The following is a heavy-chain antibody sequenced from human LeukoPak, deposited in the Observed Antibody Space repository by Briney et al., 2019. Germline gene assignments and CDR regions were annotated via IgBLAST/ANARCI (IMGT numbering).Heavy chain of an antibody. Sequence: SETLSLTCTVSGGSISSGGYYWRWIRQHPGKGLDCIGYIYYSGSTYYNPSLKSRVTISVDTSKKQFSLKLSSVTAADTAVYYCARDTPIAGGYFDYWGQGTLVTVSS. CDR3: ARDTPIAGGYFDY. CDR2: IYYSGST. CDR1: GGSISSGGYY. D-gene: IGHD3-22*01. V-gene: IGHV4-31*03. J-gene: IGHJ4*02.